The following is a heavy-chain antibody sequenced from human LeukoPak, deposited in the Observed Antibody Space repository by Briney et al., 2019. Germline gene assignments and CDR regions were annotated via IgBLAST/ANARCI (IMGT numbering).Heavy chain of an antibody. CDR2: ISAYNGNT. CDR1: GYTFTSYG. Sequence: AASVKVSCKASGYTFTSYGISWVRQAPGQGLEWMGWISAYNGNTNYAQKLQGRVTITRNTSISTAYMELSSLRSEDTAVYYCARDGSGWYGFDYWGQGTLVTVSS. V-gene: IGHV1-18*01. J-gene: IGHJ4*02. CDR3: ARDGSGWYGFDY. D-gene: IGHD6-19*01.